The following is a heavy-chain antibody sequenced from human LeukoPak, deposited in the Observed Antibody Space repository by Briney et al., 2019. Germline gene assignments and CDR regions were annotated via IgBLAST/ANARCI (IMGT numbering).Heavy chain of an antibody. CDR3: AREKFDS. V-gene: IGHV3-30*14. Sequence: GRSLRLSCAASGFAFSNFAMHWVRQAPGKGLEWVAVVSYEGTIKYYTDSAKGRFTISRNNSGNIVSLQMNNLTTEDAATYYCAREKFDSWGQGALVTVSP. CDR1: GFAFSNFA. CDR2: VSYEGTIK. J-gene: IGHJ5*01.